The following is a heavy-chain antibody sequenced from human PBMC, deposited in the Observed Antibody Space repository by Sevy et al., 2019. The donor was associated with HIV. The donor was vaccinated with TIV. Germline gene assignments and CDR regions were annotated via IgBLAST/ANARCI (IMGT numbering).Heavy chain of an antibody. V-gene: IGHV3-23*01. CDR3: AKRRVQSGLSGGGANFGMDV. CDR2: LIGGGSRT. CDR1: GFPFSNYA. D-gene: IGHD2-8*02. J-gene: IGHJ6*02. Sequence: GGSLRLSCAASGFPFSNYAMSWVREAPGKGLEWVSTLIGGGSRTYYADSVTGRFIISRDNSRNTLYLQMNSLRAEDTAIYYCAKRRVQSGLSGGGANFGMDVCGRGTTVTVSS.